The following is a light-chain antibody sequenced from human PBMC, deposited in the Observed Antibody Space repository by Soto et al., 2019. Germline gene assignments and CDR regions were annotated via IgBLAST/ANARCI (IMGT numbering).Light chain of an antibody. V-gene: IGKV1-6*01. J-gene: IGKJ1*01. CDR1: QDIRTE. CDR3: LQDFKYPRT. Sequence: AIQMTQSPSSLSASVGDRVTITCRASQDIRTELGWYQQKPGKAPRLLIYGTFSLQSGVPSRFSGSGSGTDFTLTISSLQPDDFATYYCLQDFKYPRTFGQETKV. CDR2: GTF.